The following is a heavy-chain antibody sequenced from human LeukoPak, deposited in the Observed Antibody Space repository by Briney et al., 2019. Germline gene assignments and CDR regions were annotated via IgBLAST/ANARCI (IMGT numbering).Heavy chain of an antibody. CDR2: ISGSGGTT. J-gene: IGHJ4*02. CDR3: AKSPMYNWDSDYFDY. V-gene: IGHV3-23*01. D-gene: IGHD1-7*01. Sequence: GGSLRLSCVASRFTFSSSAMSWVRQAPGKGLEWVSAISGSGGTTYYADSVKGRFAISRDNSKNTLYLQMNSLRAEDTALYYCAKSPMYNWDSDYFDYWGQGTLVTVSS. CDR1: RFTFSSSA.